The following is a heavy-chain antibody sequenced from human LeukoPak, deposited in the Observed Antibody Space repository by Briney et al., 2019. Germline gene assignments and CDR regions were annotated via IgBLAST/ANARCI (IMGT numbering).Heavy chain of an antibody. CDR2: INPSGGST. CDR1: GYTFTSYY. D-gene: IGHD3-22*01. J-gene: IGHJ6*03. V-gene: IGHV1-46*01. Sequence: ASVKVSCKASGYTFTSYYMHWVRQAPGQGLEWMGIINPSGGSTSYAQKFQGRVTITADESTSTAYMELSSLRSEDTAVYYCAREAELRYYDSSSRYYYYMDVWGKGTTVTISS. CDR3: AREAELRYYDSSSRYYYYMDV.